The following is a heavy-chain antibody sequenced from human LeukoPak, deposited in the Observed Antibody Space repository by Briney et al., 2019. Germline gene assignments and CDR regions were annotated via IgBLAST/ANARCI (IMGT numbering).Heavy chain of an antibody. D-gene: IGHD3-10*01. J-gene: IGHJ4*02. CDR1: GFTFSSYG. CDR3: AKTRGSGPFDY. V-gene: IGHV3-23*01. Sequence: GGTLRPSCTASGFTFSSYGMSWVRQAPGKGLEWVSGINWNGGSTGYADSVKGRFTISRDNSKNTLYLQMNNLRAEDTAVYYCAKTRGSGPFDYWGQGTLVTVSS. CDR2: INWNGGST.